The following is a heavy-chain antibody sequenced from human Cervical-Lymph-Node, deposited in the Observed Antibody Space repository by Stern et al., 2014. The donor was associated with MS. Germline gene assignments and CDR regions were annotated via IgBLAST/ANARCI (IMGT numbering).Heavy chain of an antibody. CDR2: IYYSGST. Sequence: QVQLQESGPGLVKPSETLSLTCTVSGGSISSSSYYWGWIRQPPGKGLEWIGSIYYSGSTYYNPSLKSRVTISVDTSKTQSSLKLSSVTAADTAVYYCARHLVSGSYAFDYWGQGTLVTVSS. V-gene: IGHV4-39*01. J-gene: IGHJ4*02. CDR1: GGSISSSSYY. CDR3: ARHLVSGSYAFDY. D-gene: IGHD1-26*01.